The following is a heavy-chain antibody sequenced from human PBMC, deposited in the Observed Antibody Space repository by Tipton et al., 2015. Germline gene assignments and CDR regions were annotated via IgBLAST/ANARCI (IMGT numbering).Heavy chain of an antibody. CDR2: ISHSGNT. Sequence: TLSLTCAVSAYSISSDYYWGWIRQPPGKGLEWIGSISHSGNTYYNPSLKSRVTMSRDTSKNQFSLEMRSVTATDTAVYYCARARGRHGGLFDSWGQGPLVTVSS. D-gene: IGHD4-23*01. CDR3: ARARGRHGGLFDS. CDR1: AYSISSDYY. J-gene: IGHJ4*02. V-gene: IGHV4-38-2*01.